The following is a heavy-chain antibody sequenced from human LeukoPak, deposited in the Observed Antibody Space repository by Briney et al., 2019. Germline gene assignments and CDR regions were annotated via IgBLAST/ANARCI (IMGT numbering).Heavy chain of an antibody. CDR1: GFTFSSYE. CDR3: ARVRGSSRQFFDY. Sequence: PGGSETLSCAASGFTFSSYEMNWVRQAPGKGLEWVSYISSSGGTVYYADSVKGRFTISRDNAKNSLYLQMNSLRAEDTAVYYCARVRGSSRQFFDYWGQGPLVTVSS. J-gene: IGHJ4*02. D-gene: IGHD1-26*01. CDR2: ISSSGGTV. V-gene: IGHV3-48*03.